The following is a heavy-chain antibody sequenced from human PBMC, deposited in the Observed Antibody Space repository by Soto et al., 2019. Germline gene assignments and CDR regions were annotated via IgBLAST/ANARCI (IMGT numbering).Heavy chain of an antibody. Sequence: EVQLVESGGGLVQPGRSLRLSCAASGFTFDDYAMHWVRQAPGKGLEWVSGISWNSGSIGYADSVKGRFTISRDNAKNSLYLQMNSLRAEDTALYYCAPGRSSGWSVYFQHWGQGTLVTVSS. D-gene: IGHD6-19*01. V-gene: IGHV3-9*01. CDR3: APGRSSGWSVYFQH. CDR2: ISWNSGSI. J-gene: IGHJ1*01. CDR1: GFTFDDYA.